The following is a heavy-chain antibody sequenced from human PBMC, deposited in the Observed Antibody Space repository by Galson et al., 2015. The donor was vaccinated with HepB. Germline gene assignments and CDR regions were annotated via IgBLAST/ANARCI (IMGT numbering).Heavy chain of an antibody. Sequence: TLSLTCTVSGGSISSGGYYWSWIRQHPGKGLEWIGYIYYSGSTYYNPSLKSRVTISVDTSKNQFSLKLSSVTAADTAVYYCARGYCSGGSCYVFGWFDPWGQGTLVTVSS. CDR2: IYYSGST. CDR3: ARGYCSGGSCYVFGWFDP. CDR1: GGSISSGGYY. J-gene: IGHJ5*02. V-gene: IGHV4-31*03. D-gene: IGHD2-15*01.